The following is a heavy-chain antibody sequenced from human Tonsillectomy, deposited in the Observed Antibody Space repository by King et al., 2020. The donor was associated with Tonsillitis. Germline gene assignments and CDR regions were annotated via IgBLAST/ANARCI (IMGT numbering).Heavy chain of an antibody. J-gene: IGHJ3*02. V-gene: IGHV1-46*03. CDR2: IKSSGAST. Sequence: QLVQSGAEVKKPGASVKVSCKASGYTFTNYSMHWVRQAPGQGLEWMGIIKSSGASTSYAQKFQGRVTMTRDTSTSTVYMELSSLRSEDTAMYYCAREGVSGSYIFYIWGQGTMVTVSS. CDR3: AREGVSGSYIFYI. D-gene: IGHD1-26*01. CDR1: GYTFTNYS.